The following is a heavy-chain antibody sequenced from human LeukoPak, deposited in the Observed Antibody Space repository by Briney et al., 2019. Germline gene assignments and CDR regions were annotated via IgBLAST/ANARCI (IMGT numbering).Heavy chain of an antibody. CDR2: ILYDGSTK. D-gene: IGHD6-13*01. CDR1: GFTFSSFT. J-gene: IGHJ5*01. V-gene: IGHV3-30-3*01. CDR3: AKEGRTTWYRGWFDS. Sequence: PGGSLRLSCGVSGFTFSSFTMHWVRQAPGKGLEWVSVILYDGSTKDYADSVKGRFTISRDNSKNTLYLQMNSLRAADTAVYYCAKEGRTTWYRGWFDSWGQGTLVIVSS.